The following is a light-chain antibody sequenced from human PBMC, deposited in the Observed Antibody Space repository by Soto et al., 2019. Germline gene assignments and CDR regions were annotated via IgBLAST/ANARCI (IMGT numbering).Light chain of an antibody. CDR1: QSVRSN. CDR2: GAS. J-gene: IGKJ5*01. CDR3: QQYNSWPPIT. V-gene: IGKV3-15*01. Sequence: VITQSPAHLSESPRDRVTFSCMASQSVRSNLAWYQQKPGQAPRLLIYGASTRATGIPARFSGRGSGTEFTLTISSLQSEDFAVYFCQQYNSWPPITVGQGTRLEIK.